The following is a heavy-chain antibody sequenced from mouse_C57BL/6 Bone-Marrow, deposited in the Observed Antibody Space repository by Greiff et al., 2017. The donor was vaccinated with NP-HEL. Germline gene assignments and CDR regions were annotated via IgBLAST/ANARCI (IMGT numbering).Heavy chain of an antibody. CDR3: AGFYYYGGY. Sequence: QVQLKQPGAELVKPGASVKLSCKASGYTFTSYWMHWVKQRPGQGLEWIGMIHPNSGSTNYNEKFKSKATLTVDKSSSTAYMQLSSLTSEDSAVYYCAGFYYYGGYWGQGTLVTVSA. CDR1: GYTFTSYW. CDR2: IHPNSGST. V-gene: IGHV1-64*01. J-gene: IGHJ3*02. D-gene: IGHD1-1*01.